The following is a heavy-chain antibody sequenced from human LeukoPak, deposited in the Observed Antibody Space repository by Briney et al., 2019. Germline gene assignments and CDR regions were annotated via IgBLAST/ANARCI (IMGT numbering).Heavy chain of an antibody. D-gene: IGHD3-22*01. CDR2: IYYSGST. V-gene: IGHV4-30-4*08. J-gene: IGHJ4*02. Sequence: NPSETLSLTCTVSGGSISSYYWSWIRQPPGKGLEWIGYIYYSGSTYYNPSLKSRVTISVDTSKNQFSLKLSSVTAADTAVYYCARAYDSSGYYLYFDYWGQGTLVTVSS. CDR3: ARAYDSSGYYLYFDY. CDR1: GGSISSYY.